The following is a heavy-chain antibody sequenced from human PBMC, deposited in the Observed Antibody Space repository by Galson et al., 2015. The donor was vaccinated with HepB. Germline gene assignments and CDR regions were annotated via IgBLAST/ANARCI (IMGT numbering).Heavy chain of an antibody. V-gene: IGHV3-21*01. CDR3: ARGTGPAIYLTDY. D-gene: IGHD2-2*02. CDR2: ISSTSTYM. CDR1: GFTFSSYS. J-gene: IGHJ4*02. Sequence: SLRLSCAASGFTFSSYSMIWVRQTPGKGLEWISSISSTSTYMYYADSVKGRLTISRDNAKNSLYLQMNSLRAEDTAVYYCARGTGPAIYLTDYWGQGTLVTVSS.